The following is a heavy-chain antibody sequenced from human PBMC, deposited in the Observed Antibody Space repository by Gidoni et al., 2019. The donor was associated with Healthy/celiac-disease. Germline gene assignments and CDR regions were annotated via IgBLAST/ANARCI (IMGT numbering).Heavy chain of an antibody. CDR3: AHRRYSSGWLFPFDY. D-gene: IGHD6-19*01. Sequence: QITLKESVPTLVTPTQTLTLTCTFSGFSLSTSGVGVGWIRHPPGKALEWLALIYWDDDKRYSPSLKSRLTINKDTSKNQVVLTMTNMDPVDTATYYCAHRRYSSGWLFPFDYWGQGTLVTVSS. V-gene: IGHV2-5*02. CDR2: IYWDDDK. J-gene: IGHJ4*02. CDR1: GFSLSTSGVG.